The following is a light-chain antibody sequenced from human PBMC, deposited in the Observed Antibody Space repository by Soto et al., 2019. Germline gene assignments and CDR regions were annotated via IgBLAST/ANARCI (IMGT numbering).Light chain of an antibody. CDR2: GNR. J-gene: IGLJ3*02. CDR3: QAYDYSLTASV. CDR1: NSNLGAGYE. V-gene: IGLV1-40*01. Sequence: QSVLTQPPSVSGAPGQRVTISCTGKNSNLGAGYEVHWYQQLPGAAPKLVIFGNRNRPSGVPERFSGSKSGTSASLAITGLQAEDEADYYCQAYDYSLTASVFGGGTKLTVL.